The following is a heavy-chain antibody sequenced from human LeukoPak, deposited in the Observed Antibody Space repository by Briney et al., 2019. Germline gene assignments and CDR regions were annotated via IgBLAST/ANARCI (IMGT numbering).Heavy chain of an antibody. D-gene: IGHD3-10*01. V-gene: IGHV1-18*01. CDR3: ARMACITMVRGVITGYYYYGMDV. Sequence: ASVKVSCKASGYTXTSYGISWVRQAPGQGLEWMGWISAYNGNTNYAQKLQGRVTMTTDTSTSTAYMELRSLRSDDTAVYYCARMACITMVRGVITGYYYYGMDVWGQGTTVTVSS. CDR2: ISAYNGNT. CDR1: GYTXTSYG. J-gene: IGHJ6*02.